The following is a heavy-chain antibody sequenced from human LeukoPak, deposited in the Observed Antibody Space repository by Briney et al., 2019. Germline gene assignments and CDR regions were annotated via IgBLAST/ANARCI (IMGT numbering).Heavy chain of an antibody. CDR3: AKGQWVVPATGAFDI. D-gene: IGHD2-2*01. V-gene: IGHV3-23*01. J-gene: IGHJ3*02. Sequence: PGGSLRLSCAASGFTFSSYAMSWVRQAPRKGLEWVSAISGSGGSTYYADSVKGRFTISRDNSKNTLYLQMNSLRAEDTAVYYCAKGQWVVPATGAFDIWGQGTMVTVSS. CDR2: ISGSGGST. CDR1: GFTFSSYA.